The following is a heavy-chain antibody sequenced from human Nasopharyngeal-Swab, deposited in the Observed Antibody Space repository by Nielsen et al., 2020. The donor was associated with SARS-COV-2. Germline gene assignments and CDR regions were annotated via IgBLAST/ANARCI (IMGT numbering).Heavy chain of an antibody. CDR2: FDPEDGET. D-gene: IGHD3-10*01. Sequence: ASVKVSCKVSGYNLTELSMHWVRQAPGKGLEWMGGFDPEDGETIYAQKFQGRVTMTEDTSTDTAYMELSSLRSEDTAVYYCATGPVRGVISCFDPWGQGTLVTVSS. CDR3: ATGPVRGVISCFDP. CDR1: GYNLTELS. J-gene: IGHJ5*02. V-gene: IGHV1-24*01.